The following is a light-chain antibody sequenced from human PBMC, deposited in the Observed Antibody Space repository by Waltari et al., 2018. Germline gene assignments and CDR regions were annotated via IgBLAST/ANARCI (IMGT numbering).Light chain of an antibody. CDR3: QQYFTSPYT. V-gene: IGKV1-NL1*01. J-gene: IGKJ2*01. CDR1: QGILNS. Sequence: DIQMTQSPSSLSASVGDTVTITCRASQGILNSLAWYQHKPGKAPKVLVSTASRLQSGVPSRFSGGGSGTLYTLTISSLQPEDFASYYCQQYFTSPYTFGQGTKLEIK. CDR2: TAS.